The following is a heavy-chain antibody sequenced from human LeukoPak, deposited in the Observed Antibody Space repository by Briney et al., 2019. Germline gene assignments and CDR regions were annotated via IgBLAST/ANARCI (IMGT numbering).Heavy chain of an antibody. CDR3: AREGGQGAFDY. V-gene: IGHV4-39*02. CDR1: GGSISSSSYY. Sequence: SETLSLTCTVSGGSISSSSYYWGWIRQPPGKGLEWIGSIYNSGSTYYNPSLKSRVTISVDTSKNQFPLKLSSVTAADTAVYYCAREGGQGAFDYWGQGTLVTVSS. J-gene: IGHJ4*02. CDR2: IYNSGST. D-gene: IGHD2-15*01.